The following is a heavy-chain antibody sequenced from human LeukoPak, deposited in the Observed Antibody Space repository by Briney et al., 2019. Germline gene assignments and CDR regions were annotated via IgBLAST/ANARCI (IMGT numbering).Heavy chain of an antibody. CDR3: ARDQFAYGDYVLASSY. D-gene: IGHD4-17*01. CDR2: ISAYNGNT. J-gene: IGHJ4*02. Sequence: GASVKVSCKASGYTFTSYGISWVRQAPGQGLEWMGWISAYNGNTNYAQKLQGRVTMTTDTSTSTAYMELRSLRSDDTAVYYCARDQFAYGDYVLASSYWGQGTLVTVSS. CDR1: GYTFTSYG. V-gene: IGHV1-18*01.